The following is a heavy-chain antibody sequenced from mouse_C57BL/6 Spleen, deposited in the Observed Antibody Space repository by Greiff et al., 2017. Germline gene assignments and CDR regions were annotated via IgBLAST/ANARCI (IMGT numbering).Heavy chain of an antibody. J-gene: IGHJ2*01. Sequence: VQLQQPGAELVKPGASVKMSCKASGYTFTSYWITWVKQRPGQGLEWIGDIYPGSGSTNYNVKFKSKATLTVDTSSSTAYMQLSSLTSEDSAVYYCAREPKNSNYFYWGQGTTLTVSS. CDR2: IYPGSGST. V-gene: IGHV1-55*01. CDR3: AREPKNSNYFY. D-gene: IGHD2-5*01. CDR1: GYTFTSYW.